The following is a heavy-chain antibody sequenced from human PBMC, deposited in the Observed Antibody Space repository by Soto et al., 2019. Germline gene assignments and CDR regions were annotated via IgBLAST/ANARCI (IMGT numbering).Heavy chain of an antibody. CDR3: ARGRYGDY. CDR1: GYIFTTYG. D-gene: IGHD1-1*01. V-gene: IGHV1-18*01. Sequence: QVHLVQSGAEVKKPGASVKVSCKGSGYIFTTYGITWVRQAPGQGLEWKGWISAHKGNTNYAQKLQGRVTVTRDTSTSTAYMELRNLRSDDTAVYYCARGRYGDYWGQGALVTVSS. J-gene: IGHJ4*02. CDR2: ISAHKGNT.